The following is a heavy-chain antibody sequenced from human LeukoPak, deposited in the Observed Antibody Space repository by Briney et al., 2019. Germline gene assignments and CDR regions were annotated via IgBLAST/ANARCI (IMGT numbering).Heavy chain of an antibody. CDR3: ARGPVATIDDAFDI. J-gene: IGHJ3*02. V-gene: IGHV4-34*01. CDR1: GGSFSGYY. Sequence: SETLSLTCAVYGGSFSGYYWSWSRQPPGKGLEWIGEINHSGSTNYNPSLKSRVTISVDTSKNQFSLKLSSVTAADTAVYYCARGPVATIDDAFDIWGQGTMVTVSS. D-gene: IGHD5-24*01. CDR2: INHSGST.